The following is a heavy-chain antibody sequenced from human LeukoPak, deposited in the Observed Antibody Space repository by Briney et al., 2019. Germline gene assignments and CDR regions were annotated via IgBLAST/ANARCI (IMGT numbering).Heavy chain of an antibody. J-gene: IGHJ2*01. Sequence: SETLSLTCTVSGGSISSYYWSWIRQPPGKGLEWIGYIYYSGSTNYNPSLKSLVTISVDTSKNQFSLKLSSVTAADTAVYYCARDKVAGSWYFDLWGRGTLVTVSS. V-gene: IGHV4-59*01. D-gene: IGHD6-19*01. CDR2: IYYSGST. CDR1: GGSISSYY. CDR3: ARDKVAGSWYFDL.